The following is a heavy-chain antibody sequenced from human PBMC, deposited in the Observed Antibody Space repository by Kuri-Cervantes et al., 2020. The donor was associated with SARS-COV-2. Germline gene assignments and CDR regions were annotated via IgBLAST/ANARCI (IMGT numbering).Heavy chain of an antibody. CDR3: ARDPVTPGYYYYYGMDV. CDR2: INSDGSST. CDR1: GFTFSSYW. J-gene: IGHJ6*02. D-gene: IGHD4-23*01. V-gene: IGHV3-74*01. Sequence: LSLTGAASGFTFSSYWMHWVRQAPGKGLVWVSRINSDGSSTSYADSVKGRFTISRDNAKNTLYLQMNSLRAEDTAVYYCARDPVTPGYYYYYGMDVWGQGTTVTVSS.